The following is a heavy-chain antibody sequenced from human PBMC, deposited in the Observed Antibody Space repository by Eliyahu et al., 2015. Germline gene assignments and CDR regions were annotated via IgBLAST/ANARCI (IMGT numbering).Heavy chain of an antibody. V-gene: IGHV4-31*11. CDR1: GGSVSSGGYH. CDR3: VSLMAGGGGRGS. D-gene: IGHD2-15*01. J-gene: IGHJ5*02. Sequence: QVQLQESGPGLVKPSQTLSLNCAVSGGSVSSGGYHWSWVRQQPGKGLEWIGHTYNNRNNYYNLSLKSRVTISVDTSTNQFSLKLTSVTAADTAVYYCVSLMAGGGGRGSWGQGTLVTVSS. CDR2: TYNNRNN.